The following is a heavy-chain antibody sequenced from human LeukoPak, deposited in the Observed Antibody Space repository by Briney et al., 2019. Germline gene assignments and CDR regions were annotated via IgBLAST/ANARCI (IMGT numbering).Heavy chain of an antibody. CDR3: ARERDYDTYFDY. D-gene: IGHD3-22*01. CDR2: RQPGNVS. J-gene: IGHJ4*02. CDR1: GFGVSVHH. Sequence: GGSLRLSCAVSGFGVSVHHMAWVRQAPGKGLEWVSVRQPGNVSYYADSVKGRFTMSTDNSKNILYLQIKDLRAEDTALYYCARERDYDTYFDYWGQGTLVIVSS. V-gene: IGHV3-53*01.